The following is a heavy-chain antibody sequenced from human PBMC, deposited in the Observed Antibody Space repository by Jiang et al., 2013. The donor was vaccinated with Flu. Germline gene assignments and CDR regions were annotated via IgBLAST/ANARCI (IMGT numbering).Heavy chain of an antibody. CDR2: IYWDDDK. D-gene: IGHD3-10*01. Sequence: KPTQTLTLTCTFSGFSLSTSGVGVGWIRQPPGKALEWLALIYWDDDKRYSPSLKSRLTITKDTSKNQVVLTMTNMDPVDTATYYCAHGSYYIAPGVVDYWGQGTLVTVSS. CDR1: GFSLSTSGVG. J-gene: IGHJ4*02. V-gene: IGHV2-5*02. CDR3: AHGSYYIAPGVVDY.